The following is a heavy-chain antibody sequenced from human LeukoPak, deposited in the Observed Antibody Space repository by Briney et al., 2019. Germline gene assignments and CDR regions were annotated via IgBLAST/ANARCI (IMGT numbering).Heavy chain of an antibody. Sequence: GGSLSLSCAASGFTFSGSAMHWVRQASGKGLEWVGRIRSKANNYATSYAASVKGRFTVSRDDSKNTAYLQMNSLKTEDTAVYYCTTQHYSSADYWGRGTLVTVSS. V-gene: IGHV3-73*01. CDR3: TTQHYSSADY. J-gene: IGHJ4*02. CDR2: IRSKANNYAT. D-gene: IGHD6-19*01. CDR1: GFTFSGSA.